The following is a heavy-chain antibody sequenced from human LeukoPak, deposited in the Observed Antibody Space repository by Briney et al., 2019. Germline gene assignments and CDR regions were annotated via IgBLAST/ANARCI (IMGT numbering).Heavy chain of an antibody. V-gene: IGHV3-23*01. CDR1: GFTFSSYA. J-gene: IGHJ6*02. D-gene: IGHD3-9*01. Sequence: GGSLRLSCAASGFTFSSYAMSWVRQAPGKGLEWVSAISGSGGSTYYADSVKGRFTISRDNSKSTLYLQMNSLRAEDTAVYYCAKDILTGYYYYYYGMDVWGQGTTVTVSS. CDR2: ISGSGGST. CDR3: AKDILTGYYYYYYGMDV.